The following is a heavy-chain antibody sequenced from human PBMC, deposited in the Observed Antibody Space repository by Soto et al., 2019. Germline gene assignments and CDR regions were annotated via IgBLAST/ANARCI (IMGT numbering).Heavy chain of an antibody. CDR3: ARLVWSYGTWFDP. CDR2: MYNTGST. D-gene: IGHD5-18*01. Sequence: SETLCLTCPVSGGYIRGYYLSWIRQPPGKGLEWIGYMYNTGSTVYNPSFKSRVTISVDTSKNQFSLKLNSVTAADTAVYYCARLVWSYGTWFDPWGQGTLVTVSS. V-gene: IGHV4-59*08. CDR1: GGYIRGYY. J-gene: IGHJ5*02.